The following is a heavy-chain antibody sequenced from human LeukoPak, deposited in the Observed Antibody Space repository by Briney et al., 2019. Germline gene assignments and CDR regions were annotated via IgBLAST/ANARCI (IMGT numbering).Heavy chain of an antibody. CDR1: GGSFSGYY. CDR2: INHSGST. J-gene: IGHJ4*02. CDR3: ACYYDNSFDY. V-gene: IGHV4-34*01. Sequence: SETLSLTCAVYGGSFSGYYWSWIRQPPGKGLEWIGEINHSGSTNYNPSLKSRVTISVDTSKNQFSLKLSSVTAADTAVYYCACYYDNSFDYWGQGTLVTVSS. D-gene: IGHD3-22*01.